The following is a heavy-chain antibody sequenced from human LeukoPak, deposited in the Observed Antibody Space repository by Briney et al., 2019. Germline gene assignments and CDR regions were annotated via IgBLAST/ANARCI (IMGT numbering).Heavy chain of an antibody. Sequence: PGLCVGLSRAVSGFSFSNYAMRWARHAPGKALVEVSVIISSSGSTVYADSVKGRFTISRDNSKNTLCLQMNSLRDEDTAVYYCARGGYDYVVRGYFDYWGQGTLVTVSS. CDR2: IISSSGST. D-gene: IGHD5-12*01. CDR3: ARGGYDYVVRGYFDY. V-gene: IGHV3-23*01. J-gene: IGHJ4*02. CDR1: GFSFSNYA.